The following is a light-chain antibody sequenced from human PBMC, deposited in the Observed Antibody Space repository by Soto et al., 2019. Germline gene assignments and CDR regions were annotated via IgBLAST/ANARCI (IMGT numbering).Light chain of an antibody. CDR2: EVS. CDR3: SSFAGINNLL. CDR1: SSDVGAYDY. Sequence: QSALTQPPSVSGSPGQSVTISCTGTSSDVGAYDYVSWYQQHPGKAPKLMIYEVSQRPSGVPDRFSGSKSGNTASLTISGLQAEDEGDYYCSSFAGINNLLFGGGTKLTVL. J-gene: IGLJ2*01. V-gene: IGLV2-8*01.